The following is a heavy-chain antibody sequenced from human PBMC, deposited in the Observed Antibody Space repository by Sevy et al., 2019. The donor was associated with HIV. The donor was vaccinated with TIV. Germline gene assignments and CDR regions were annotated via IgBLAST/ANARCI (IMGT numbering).Heavy chain of an antibody. CDR1: GFTFSSYV. Sequence: GGSLRLSCTASGFTFSSYVMNWVRQAPGKGLEWVSKISGSGSSIYYADSVKGRFTISRDNAKNSLNLQMNSLRAEDTVVYYCTRNGGAFDNGFDPWGQGTLVTVSS. CDR2: ISGSGSSI. CDR3: TRNGGAFDNGFDP. V-gene: IGHV3-48*03. J-gene: IGHJ5*02. D-gene: IGHD2-8*01.